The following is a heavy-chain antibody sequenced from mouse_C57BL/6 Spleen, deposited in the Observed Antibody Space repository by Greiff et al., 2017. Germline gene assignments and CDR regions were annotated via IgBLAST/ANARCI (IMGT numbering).Heavy chain of an antibody. CDR3: ARQLRLGGAMDY. V-gene: IGHV1-18*01. CDR1: GYTFTDYN. D-gene: IGHD3-2*02. J-gene: IGHJ4*01. CDR2: INPNNGGT. Sequence: DVQLQESGPELVKPGASVKIPCKASGYTFTDYNMDWVKQSHGKSLEWIGDINPNNGGTIYNQKFKGKATLTVDKSSSTAYMELRSLTSEDTAVYYCARQLRLGGAMDYWGQGTSVTVSS.